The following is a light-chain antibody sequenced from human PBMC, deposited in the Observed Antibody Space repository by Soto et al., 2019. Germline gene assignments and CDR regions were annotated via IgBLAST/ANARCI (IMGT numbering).Light chain of an antibody. CDR2: DAS. CDR3: QQRSNWWT. CDR1: QSVSSY. J-gene: IGKJ1*01. Sequence: EIMMTQSPVTLSVPPGERATLSCRASQSVSSYLAWYQQKPGQAPRLLIYDASNRATGIPARFSGSGSGTDFTLTISSLEPEDFAVYYCQQRSNWWTFGQGTKVDIK. V-gene: IGKV3-11*01.